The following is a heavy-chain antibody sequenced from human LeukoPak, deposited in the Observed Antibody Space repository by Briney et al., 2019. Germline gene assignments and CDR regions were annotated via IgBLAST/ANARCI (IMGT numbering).Heavy chain of an antibody. V-gene: IGHV3-48*02. CDR2: ISSSSSTI. CDR3: ARSGWDCSSTSCYVGYYFDY. Sequence: GRSLRLSCAASGFTFSSYSMNWVRQAPGKGLEWVSYISSSSSTIYYADSVKGRFTISRDNAKNSLYLQMNSLRDEDTAVYYCARSGWDCSSTSCYVGYYFDYWGQGTLVTVSS. J-gene: IGHJ4*02. CDR1: GFTFSSYS. D-gene: IGHD2-2*01.